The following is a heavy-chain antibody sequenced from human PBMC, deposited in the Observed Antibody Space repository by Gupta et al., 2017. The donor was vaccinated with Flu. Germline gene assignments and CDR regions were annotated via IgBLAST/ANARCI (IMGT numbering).Heavy chain of an antibody. CDR1: GDSISSGGYS. D-gene: IGHD6-13*01. CDR3: ASLAPGYYYGMDV. Sequence: QVQLQESGPGLVTPSQTLSLTCTVPGDSISSGGYSWSWIRQHPGKGLEWIGYIYYRGSTYYNPSLKSRVIISVDTSKNQFSLKLSSVTAADTAVYYCASLAPGYYYGMDVWGQGTTVTVSS. V-gene: IGHV4-31*03. J-gene: IGHJ6*02. CDR2: IYYRGST.